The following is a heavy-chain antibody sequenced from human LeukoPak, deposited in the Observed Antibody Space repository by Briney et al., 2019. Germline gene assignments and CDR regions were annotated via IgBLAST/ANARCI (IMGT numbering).Heavy chain of an antibody. CDR3: AKDPTWELKYYFDY. V-gene: IGHV3-9*01. J-gene: IGHJ4*02. D-gene: IGHD1-26*01. CDR1: GFMFSSNW. CDR2: ISWNSGSI. Sequence: SLRLSCAASGFMFSSNWMSWVRQAPGKGLEWVSGISWNSGSIGYADSVKGRFTISRDNAKNSLYLQMNSLRAEDTALYYCAKDPTWELKYYFDYWGQGTLVTVSS.